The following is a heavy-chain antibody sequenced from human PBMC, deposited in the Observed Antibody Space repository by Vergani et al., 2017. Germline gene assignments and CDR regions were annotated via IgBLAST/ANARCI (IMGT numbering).Heavy chain of an antibody. CDR1: GFTVSSNY. D-gene: IGHD3-22*01. J-gene: IGHJ3*01. Sequence: EVQLVETGGGLIQPGGSLRLSCAASGFTVSSNYMSWVRQAPGKGLEWVSSISSSSSYIYYADSVKGRFTISRDNAKNSLYLQMNSLRAEDTAVYYWARDYAMMVNEGFWGQGTMVTVSS. CDR2: ISSSSSYI. CDR3: ARDYAMMVNEGF. V-gene: IGHV3-21*01.